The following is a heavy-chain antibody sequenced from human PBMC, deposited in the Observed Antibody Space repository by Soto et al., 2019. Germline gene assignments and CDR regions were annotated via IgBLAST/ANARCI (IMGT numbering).Heavy chain of an antibody. D-gene: IGHD2-15*01. Sequence: QVQLVQSGAEVKKPGASVKVSCKASGYTFTSYDINWVRQATGQGLEWMGWMNPNSGNTGYAQKFQGRVTITRNTSISTAYMELSSLRSEDTAVYYCARGGRWSGRIDNWFDPWGQGTLVTVSS. CDR3: ARGGRWSGRIDNWFDP. J-gene: IGHJ5*02. CDR2: MNPNSGNT. CDR1: GYTFTSYD. V-gene: IGHV1-8*01.